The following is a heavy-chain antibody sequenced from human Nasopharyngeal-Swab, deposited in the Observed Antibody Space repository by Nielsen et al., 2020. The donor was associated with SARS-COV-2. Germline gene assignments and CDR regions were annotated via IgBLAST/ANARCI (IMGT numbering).Heavy chain of an antibody. D-gene: IGHD3-3*01. CDR3: ARDRIEITIFGVVYYGMDV. CDR2: IIPIFGTA. Sequence: SVKASCKASGGTFSSYAISWVRQAPGQGLEWMGGIIPIFGTANYAQKFQDRVTITADESTSTAYMELSSLRSEDTAVYYCARDRIEITIFGVVYYGMDVWGQGATVTVSS. CDR1: GGTFSSYA. J-gene: IGHJ6*02. V-gene: IGHV1-69*13.